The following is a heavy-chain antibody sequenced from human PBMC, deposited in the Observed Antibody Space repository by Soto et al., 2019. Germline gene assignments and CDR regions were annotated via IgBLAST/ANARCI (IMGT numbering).Heavy chain of an antibody. D-gene: IGHD3-22*01. J-gene: IGHJ6*02. CDR2: VYWDDDK. Sequence: ESVPTLVNPTQTLTLTCTFSGFSFSTSGVGVGWIRQPPGKALEWLALVYWDDDKRYSPSLKSRLTITKDTSKNQVVLTMTNMDPVDTATYYCANRPEHYYDSCCYFAYYVMYFCGQGSTVIVS. V-gene: IGHV2-5*02. CDR3: ANRPEHYYDSCCYFAYYVMYF. CDR1: GFSFSTSGVG.